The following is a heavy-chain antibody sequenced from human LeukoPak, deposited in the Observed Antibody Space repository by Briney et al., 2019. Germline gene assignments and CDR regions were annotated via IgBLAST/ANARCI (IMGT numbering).Heavy chain of an antibody. CDR2: INHSGST. Sequence: SETLSLTCAVYGGSFSGYYWSWIRQPPGKGLEWIGEINHSGSTNYNPSLKSRVTISVDTSKNQFSLKLSSVTAADTAVYYCARGRSPLGYCSSTSCYRQRYFDYWGQGTLVTVSS. V-gene: IGHV4-34*01. D-gene: IGHD2-2*02. CDR3: ARGRSPLGYCSSTSCYRQRYFDY. J-gene: IGHJ4*02. CDR1: GGSFSGYY.